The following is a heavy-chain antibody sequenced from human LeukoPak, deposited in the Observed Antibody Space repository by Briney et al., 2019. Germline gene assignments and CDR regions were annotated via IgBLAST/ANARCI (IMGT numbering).Heavy chain of an antibody. J-gene: IGHJ6*02. Sequence: GGSLRLSCAASGFNFSSYAMHWVRQAPGKGLEWVAVISHDGSNKYYADSVKGRFTISRDNSKNTLYLQMNSLRAEDTAVYYCARDGIPYYYGMDVWGQGTTVTVSS. V-gene: IGHV3-30-3*01. D-gene: IGHD1-26*01. CDR1: GFNFSSYA. CDR2: ISHDGSNK. CDR3: ARDGIPYYYGMDV.